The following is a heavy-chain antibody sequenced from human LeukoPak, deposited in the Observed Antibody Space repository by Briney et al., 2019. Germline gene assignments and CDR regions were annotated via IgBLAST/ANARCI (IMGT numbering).Heavy chain of an antibody. J-gene: IGHJ6*03. D-gene: IGHD6-13*01. CDR2: IYYSGST. CDR1: GGSISSGGYY. V-gene: IGHV4-31*03. Sequence: SETLSLTCTVSGGSISSGGYYWSWIRQHPGKGLEWIGCIYYSGSTYYNPSLKSRVTISVDTSKNQFSLKLSSVTAADTAVYYCARRTKYSSSWLNYYYYYMDVWGKGTTVTVSS. CDR3: ARRTKYSSSWLNYYYYYMDV.